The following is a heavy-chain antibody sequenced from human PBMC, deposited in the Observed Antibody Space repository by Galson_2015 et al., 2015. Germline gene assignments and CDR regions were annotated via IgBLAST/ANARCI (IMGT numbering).Heavy chain of an antibody. CDR3: ARYSSSWDLSYYYGMDV. V-gene: IGHV3-33*08. D-gene: IGHD6-13*01. Sequence: SLRLSCAAAGFSFSRHWMHWVRQAPGKGLEWVAVIWYDGSNKYYADSVKGRFTISRDNSKNTLYLQMNSLRAEDTAVYYCARYSSSWDLSYYYGMDVWGQGTTVTVSS. CDR2: IWYDGSNK. CDR1: GFSFSRHW. J-gene: IGHJ6*02.